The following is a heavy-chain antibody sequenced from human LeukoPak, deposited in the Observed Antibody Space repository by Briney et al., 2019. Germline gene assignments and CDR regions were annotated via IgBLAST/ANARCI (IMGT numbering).Heavy chain of an antibody. CDR3: AKDQGYSSNY. J-gene: IGHJ4*02. D-gene: IGHD5-18*01. CDR2: ISYDGSNK. V-gene: IGHV3-30*18. CDR1: GFTFSSYG. Sequence: GGSLRLSCAASGFTFSSYGMHWVRQAPGKGLEWVAVISYDGSNKYYADSVKGRFTISRDNSKNTLYLQMNSLRAEDTAVYYCAKDQGYSSNYWGQGTLVTVSS.